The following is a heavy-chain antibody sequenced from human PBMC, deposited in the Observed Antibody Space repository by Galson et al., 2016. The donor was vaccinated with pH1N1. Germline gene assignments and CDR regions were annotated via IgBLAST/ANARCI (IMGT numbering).Heavy chain of an antibody. CDR3: ARRGSGTSHFYSGMDV. CDR1: GYTFTGYY. Sequence: SVKVSCKASGYTFTGYYMHWVRQAPGQGLEWMGWINPNSGGTKYAQKCQGRVTMTRDTPISTAYMELSRLRSDDTDVSYCARRGSGTSHFYSGMDVWGQGTTVTVSS. D-gene: IGHD2-2*01. CDR2: INPNSGGT. V-gene: IGHV1-2*02. J-gene: IGHJ6*02.